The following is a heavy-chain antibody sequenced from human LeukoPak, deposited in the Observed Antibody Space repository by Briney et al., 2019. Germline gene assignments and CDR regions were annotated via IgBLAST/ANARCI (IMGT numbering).Heavy chain of an antibody. V-gene: IGHV4-38-2*01. D-gene: IGHD3-22*01. CDR3: ARLKLRSAYSYTDDY. J-gene: IGHJ4*02. Sequence: SSETLSLTCAVSGDSITNNYYWGWIRQPPGKGLEWIGSIYHSGSTYYNPSLKSRVTISVDTSKNQFSLKLSSVTAADTAVYYCARLKLRSAYSYTDDYWGQGTLVTVSS. CDR2: IYHSGST. CDR1: GDSITNNYY.